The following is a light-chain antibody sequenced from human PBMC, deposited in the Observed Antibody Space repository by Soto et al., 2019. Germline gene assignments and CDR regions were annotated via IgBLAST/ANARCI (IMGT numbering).Light chain of an antibody. Sequence: EIVLTQSPGTLSLSPGERATLSCRASQSVSSSYLAWYQQKPGQAPRPLIYGASSRATGIPDRFSGSGSGTAFTLTSSRLEPEDVAVYYCLQYGSPPYTFGQGTKLEIK. J-gene: IGKJ2*01. CDR3: LQYGSPPYT. CDR2: GAS. V-gene: IGKV3-20*01. CDR1: QSVSSSY.